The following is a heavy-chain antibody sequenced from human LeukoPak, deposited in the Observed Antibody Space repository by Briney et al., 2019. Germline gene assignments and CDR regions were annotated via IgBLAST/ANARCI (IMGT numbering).Heavy chain of an antibody. CDR2: IYRSGST. Sequence: GGSLRLSCAASGFTVSGNYMNWVRQAPGKGLEWVSVIYRSGSTYYADSVKGRFTISRDNSKNTLYLQMNSLRAEDTAVYYCAREDDGDYYYGMDVWGQGTTVTVSS. J-gene: IGHJ6*02. CDR1: GFTVSGNY. V-gene: IGHV3-66*01. CDR3: AREDDGDYYYGMDV. D-gene: IGHD2-21*01.